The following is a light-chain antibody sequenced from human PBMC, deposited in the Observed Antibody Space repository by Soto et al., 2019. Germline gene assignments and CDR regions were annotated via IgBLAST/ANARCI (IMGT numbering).Light chain of an antibody. V-gene: IGKV1-5*01. CDR2: DVS. CDR1: QSIAAS. J-gene: IGKJ1*01. CDR3: QQYDYSRT. Sequence: DVQMTQSPSTLSASVGDSVTITCRARQSIAASLAWYQLKPGEAPKLLIYDVSNLESGVPSRFSGSGSGTEFSLTIRSLHPDDFATYYCQQYDYSRTFGQGTKVEIK.